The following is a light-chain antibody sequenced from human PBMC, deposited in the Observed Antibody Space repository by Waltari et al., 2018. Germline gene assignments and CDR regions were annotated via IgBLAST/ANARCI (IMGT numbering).Light chain of an antibody. V-gene: IGKV1-33*01. J-gene: IGKJ4*01. CDR1: QDISNY. CDR3: QQYDNPLLT. CDR2: DAS. Sequence: DIQMTQSPSSLSASVGDSGTITCQASQDISNYLNWYQQKPGKAPKLLIYDASNLETGVPSRFSGSGSGTDFTFTISSLQPEDIATYYCQQYDNPLLTFGGGTKVEIK.